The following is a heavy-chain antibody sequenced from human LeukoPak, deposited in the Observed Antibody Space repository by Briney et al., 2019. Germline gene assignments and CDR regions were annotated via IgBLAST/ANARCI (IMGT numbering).Heavy chain of an antibody. CDR3: ARAAYYYDSSGYREGAFDI. J-gene: IGHJ3*02. CDR1: GGSISSHY. Sequence: PSETLSLTRTVSGGSISSHYWSWIRQPPGKGLEWIGYIYYSGSTNYNPSLKSRVTISVDTSKNQFSLKLSSVTAADTAVYYCARAAYYYDSSGYREGAFDIWGQGTMVTVSS. CDR2: IYYSGST. V-gene: IGHV4-59*11. D-gene: IGHD3-22*01.